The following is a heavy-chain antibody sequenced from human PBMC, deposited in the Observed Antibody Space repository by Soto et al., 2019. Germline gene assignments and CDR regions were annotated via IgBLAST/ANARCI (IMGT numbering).Heavy chain of an antibody. CDR3: ARAYCSGGSCYSGDLFDY. CDR1: GFTFSSYS. CDR2: ISSSSSYI. V-gene: IGHV3-21*01. J-gene: IGHJ4*02. Sequence: LRLSCAASGFTFSSYSFNWVRQAPGKGLEWVSSISSSSSYIYYADSLKGRFTISRDNAKNSLYLQMNSLRAEDTAVYYCARAYCSGGSCYSGDLFDYWGQGTLVTVSS. D-gene: IGHD2-15*01.